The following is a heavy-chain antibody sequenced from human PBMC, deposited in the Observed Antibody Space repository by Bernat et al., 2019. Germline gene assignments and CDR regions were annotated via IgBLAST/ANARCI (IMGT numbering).Heavy chain of an antibody. D-gene: IGHD6-13*01. Sequence: QMEESGGGLVKPGGSLRLSGVASGFQISDAWVSWVRQAPGKGLEWIANIKRKIDGETIDYAAPVKGRFSISRDDSKNTAFLQMNSLKTEDTAVYFCTTGYGSDWYGWGQGTLVTVSS. CDR3: TTGYGSDWYG. CDR2: IKRKIDGETI. J-gene: IGHJ4*02. V-gene: IGHV3-15*01. CDR1: GFQISDAW.